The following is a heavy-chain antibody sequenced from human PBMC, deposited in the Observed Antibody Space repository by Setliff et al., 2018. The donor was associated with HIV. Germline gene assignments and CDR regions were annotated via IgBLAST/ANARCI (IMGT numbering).Heavy chain of an antibody. J-gene: IGHJ3*02. CDR1: GYKFTSYW. V-gene: IGHV5-51*01. CDR3: ATHTLNNAFDI. CDR2: INPSTSEV. Sequence: GESLKISCKDSGYKFTSYWVGWVRQMPGRGLEWMGFINPSTSEVRYRPSLQGQVTMSVDTSVSTAYLQWSSLKASDTAMYFCATHTLNNAFDIWGLGTMVTVSS.